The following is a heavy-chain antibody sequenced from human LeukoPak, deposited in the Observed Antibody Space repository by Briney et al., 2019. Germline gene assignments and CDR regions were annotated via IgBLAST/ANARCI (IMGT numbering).Heavy chain of an antibody. D-gene: IGHD5-12*01. Sequence: KPSETLSLTCSVSGGSITSRTYYWAWIRQPPGKGLEWLGSISYSGNTYYNPSLKSRVTISRDTSKNQFSLKLSSVTAADTAVYYCARDINSGSGYDYAAPRRYFDLWGRGTLVTVSS. CDR1: GGSITSRTYY. CDR3: ARDINSGSGYDYAAPRRYFDL. V-gene: IGHV4-39*07. CDR2: ISYSGNT. J-gene: IGHJ2*01.